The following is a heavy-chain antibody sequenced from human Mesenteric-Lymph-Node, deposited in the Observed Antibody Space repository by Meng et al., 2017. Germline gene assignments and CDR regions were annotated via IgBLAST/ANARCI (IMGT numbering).Heavy chain of an antibody. J-gene: IGHJ4*02. Sequence: SETLSLTCTVSGGSISSSSYYWGWIRQPPGKGLEWIGSIYYSGSTYYNPSLKSRVTISVDTSKNQFSLKLSSVTAADTAVYYCERDGPPVPDEDYDSSGYDYWGQGTLVTVSS. CDR1: GGSISSSSYY. CDR3: ERDGPPVPDEDYDSSGYDY. D-gene: IGHD3-22*01. V-gene: IGHV4-39*07. CDR2: IYYSGST.